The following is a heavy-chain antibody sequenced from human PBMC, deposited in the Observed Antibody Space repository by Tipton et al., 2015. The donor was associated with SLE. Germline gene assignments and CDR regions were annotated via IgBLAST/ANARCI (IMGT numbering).Heavy chain of an antibody. V-gene: IGHV4-59*11. CDR3: ARGRGGVPAAPLVY. CDR2: IYYSGST. J-gene: IGHJ4*02. D-gene: IGHD2-2*01. Sequence: TLSLTCTVSGGSISSHYWSWIRQPPGKGLEWIGYIYYSGSTNYNPSLKSRVTISVDTSKNQFSLKLSSVTVADTAVYYCARGRGGVPAAPLVYWGQGTLVTVSS. CDR1: GGSISSHY.